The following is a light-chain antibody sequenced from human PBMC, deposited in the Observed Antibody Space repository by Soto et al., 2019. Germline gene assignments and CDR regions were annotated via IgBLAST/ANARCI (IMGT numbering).Light chain of an antibody. V-gene: IGKV3-20*01. J-gene: IGKJ4*01. Sequence: EMVVTQSPATLSVSPGERATLSCRASQDVSSNLAWYQQKPDQAPRLLIFGVSSRATGIPDRFSGSGSGTDFILTISRLEPEDSAVCYCQQYGSSPTFGGGTKVDI. CDR2: GVS. CDR3: QQYGSSPT. CDR1: QDVSSN.